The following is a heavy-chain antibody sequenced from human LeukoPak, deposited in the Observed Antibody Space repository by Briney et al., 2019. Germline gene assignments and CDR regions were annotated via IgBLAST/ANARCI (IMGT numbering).Heavy chain of an antibody. Sequence: SETLSLTCTVSRGSISSTTYYWGWIRQPPGKGLEWIGEINHSGSTNYNPSLKGRVTISVDTSKNQFSLKLSSVTAADTAVYYCARRFKVVVPAAVKNWFDPWGQGTLVTVSS. CDR1: RGSISSTTYY. CDR3: ARRFKVVVPAAVKNWFDP. J-gene: IGHJ5*02. CDR2: INHSGST. D-gene: IGHD2-2*01. V-gene: IGHV4-39*07.